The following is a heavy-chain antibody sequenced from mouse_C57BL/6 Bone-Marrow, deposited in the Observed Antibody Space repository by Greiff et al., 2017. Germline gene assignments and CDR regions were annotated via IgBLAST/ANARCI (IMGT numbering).Heavy chain of an antibody. CDR2: ISYDGSN. CDR3: ARGGVTTSFDY. J-gene: IGHJ2*01. Sequence: EVQLVESGPGLVKPSQSLSLTCSVTGYSITSGYYWNWIRQFPGNKLEWMGYISYDGSNNYNPSLKNRISITRDTSKNQFFLKLNSVTTEDTATYYCARGGVTTSFDYWGQGTTLTVSS. V-gene: IGHV3-6*01. CDR1: GYSITSGYY. D-gene: IGHD2-2*01.